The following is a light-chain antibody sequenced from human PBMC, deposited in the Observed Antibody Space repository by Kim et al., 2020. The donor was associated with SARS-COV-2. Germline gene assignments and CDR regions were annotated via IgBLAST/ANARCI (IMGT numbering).Light chain of an antibody. Sequence: SYELTQPPSVSVSPGQTARITCSGDKLGDKYTYWYQQRPGQSPVLVMSEDTKRPSGIPERFSGSNSGTTATLTISETQAVDEAAYYCQAWASKTVVFGTG. CDR3: QAWASKTVV. CDR1: KLGDKY. J-gene: IGLJ1*01. V-gene: IGLV3-1*01. CDR2: EDT.